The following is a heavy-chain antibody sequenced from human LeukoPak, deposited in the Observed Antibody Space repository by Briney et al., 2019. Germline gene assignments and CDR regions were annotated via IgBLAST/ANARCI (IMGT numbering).Heavy chain of an antibody. CDR1: GYTFTSYG. V-gene: IGHV1-69*10. CDR3: ARGDGGGATEFDY. J-gene: IGHJ4*02. CDR2: IIPIFGIA. D-gene: IGHD1-26*01. Sequence: GASVKVSCKASGYTFTSYGMSWVRQAPGQALEWMGWIIPIFGIANYAQKFQGRVTITADKSTSTAYMELSSLRSEDTAVYYCARGDGGGATEFDYWGQGTLVTVSS.